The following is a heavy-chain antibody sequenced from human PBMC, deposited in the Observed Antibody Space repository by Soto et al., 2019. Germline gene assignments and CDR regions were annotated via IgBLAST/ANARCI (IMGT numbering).Heavy chain of an antibody. Sequence: QVQLQESGPGLVKPSQTLSLTCTVSGGTTSSGGYYWSWIRQHPGKGLEWIGYIYYSGGTYSNPSLKSRVTLSVDTSKNHFSLKLTSVTAADTAVYYCARTPPYSSYLDSWGQGVLVTVSS. V-gene: IGHV4-31*03. CDR2: IYYSGGT. J-gene: IGHJ4*02. CDR1: GGTTSSGGYY. D-gene: IGHD4-4*01. CDR3: ARTPPYSSYLDS.